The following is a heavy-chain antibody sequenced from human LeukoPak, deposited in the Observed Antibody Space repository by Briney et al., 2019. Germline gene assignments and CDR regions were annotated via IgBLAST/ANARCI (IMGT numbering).Heavy chain of an antibody. CDR1: GYTFTSYD. CDR3: ARGTAAHQDAFDI. J-gene: IGHJ3*02. Sequence: ASVKVSCKASGYTFTSYDINWVRQATGQGLEWMGWMNPNSGNTGYAQKFQGRVTMTRNTSISTAYMELSGLRSEDTAVYYCARGTAAHQDAFDIWGQGTMVTVSS. D-gene: IGHD6-13*01. V-gene: IGHV1-8*01. CDR2: MNPNSGNT.